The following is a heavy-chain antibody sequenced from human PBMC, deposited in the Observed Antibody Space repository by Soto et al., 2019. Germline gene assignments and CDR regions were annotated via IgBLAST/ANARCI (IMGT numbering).Heavy chain of an antibody. V-gene: IGHV4-31*11. D-gene: IGHD3-10*01. J-gene: IGHJ3*02. CDR2: IYYSGST. Sequence: SETLSLTCAVSGGSISSGVYYWSWIRQHPGKGLEWIGYIYYSGSTYYNPSLKSRVTISVDTSKNQFSLKLSSVTAADTAVYYCARDRVRGIRGAFDIWGQGTMVTVSS. CDR3: ARDRVRGIRGAFDI. CDR1: GGSISSGVYY.